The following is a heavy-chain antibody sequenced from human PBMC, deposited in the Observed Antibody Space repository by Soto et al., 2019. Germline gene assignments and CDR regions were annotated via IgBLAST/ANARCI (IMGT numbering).Heavy chain of an antibody. V-gene: IGHV3-30-3*01. CDR3: ARDQGTFGGVIASDQPYNWFDP. CDR2: ISYDGSNK. D-gene: IGHD3-16*02. Sequence: GGSLRLSCAASGFTFSSYAMHWVRQAPGKGLEWVAVISYDGSNKYYADSVEGRFTISRDNSKNTLYLQMNSLRAEDTAVYYCARDQGTFGGVIASDQPYNWFDPWGQGTLVTVSS. J-gene: IGHJ5*02. CDR1: GFTFSSYA.